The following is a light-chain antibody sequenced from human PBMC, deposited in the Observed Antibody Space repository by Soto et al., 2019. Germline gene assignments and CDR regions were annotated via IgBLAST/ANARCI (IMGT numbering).Light chain of an antibody. CDR2: GAS. J-gene: IGKJ1*01. CDR3: QQYGSSPRT. Sequence: EVVLTQSPGTLSLSPGDRAALSCRASQSLSSSYLAWYQQKPGQAPRLLIYGASTRLTGIPDRFSGSGSGTDFTLTISRLEPEDFAVYYCQQYGSSPRTFGQGTKVEIK. V-gene: IGKV3-20*01. CDR1: QSLSSSY.